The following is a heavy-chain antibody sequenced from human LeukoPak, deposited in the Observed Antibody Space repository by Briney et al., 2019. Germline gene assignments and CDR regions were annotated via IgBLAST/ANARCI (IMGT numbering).Heavy chain of an antibody. V-gene: IGHV3-7*04. D-gene: IGHD3-10*01. J-gene: IGHJ6*03. CDR1: GFDFSSQW. Sequence: PGGSLRLSCAASGFDFSSQWMSWVRQAPGKGLEWVAIVNQGATQKYYVDSVKGRFTISRDNAKNTLYLQMNSLRAEDTAVYYCARAVYGNYGYMDVWGKGTTVTISS. CDR2: VNQGATQK. CDR3: ARAVYGNYGYMDV.